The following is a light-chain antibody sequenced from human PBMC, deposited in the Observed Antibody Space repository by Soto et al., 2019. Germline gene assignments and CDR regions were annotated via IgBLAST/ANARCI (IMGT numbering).Light chain of an antibody. CDR3: AAWDDSLNGYV. CDR2: SNN. Sequence: QSVLTQPPSASGTPGQRVTISCSGSSSNIGSNTVNWYQQLPGTAPKLLIYSNNQRPSGVPDRFSGSKSGTSAALAISGRQSEDEADYYCAAWDDSLNGYVFGTGTKLTVL. J-gene: IGLJ1*01. CDR1: SSNIGSNT. V-gene: IGLV1-44*01.